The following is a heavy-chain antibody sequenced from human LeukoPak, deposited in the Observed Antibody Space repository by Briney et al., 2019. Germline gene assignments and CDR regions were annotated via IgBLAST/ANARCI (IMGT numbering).Heavy chain of an antibody. CDR1: GFTFGDYA. Sequence: GGSLRLSCTASGFTFGDYAMSWVRQAPGKGLEWVGFIRSKAYGGTTEYAASVKGRFTISRDDSKSIAYLQMNSLKTEDTAVYYCTREVGIESRFDYWGQGTLVTVSS. CDR2: IRSKAYGGTT. J-gene: IGHJ4*02. V-gene: IGHV3-49*04. CDR3: TREVGIESRFDY. D-gene: IGHD1-26*01.